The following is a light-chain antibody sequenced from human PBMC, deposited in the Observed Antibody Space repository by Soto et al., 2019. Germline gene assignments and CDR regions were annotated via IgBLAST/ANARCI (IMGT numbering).Light chain of an antibody. V-gene: IGKV3-15*01. J-gene: IGKJ5*01. CDR2: GAY. Sequence: EIVMTQSPATLSVSPGERTTLSCRASQSVGNNLAWYQQKPGQAPRLLIYGAYTRATGIPARFSGSGSGTDFTLTISRLEPEDFAIYYCQFYGSSLITFGQGTRLEIK. CDR1: QSVGNN. CDR3: QFYGSSLIT.